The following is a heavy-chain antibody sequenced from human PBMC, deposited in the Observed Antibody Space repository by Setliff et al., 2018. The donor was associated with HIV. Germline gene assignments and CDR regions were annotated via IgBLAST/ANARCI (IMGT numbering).Heavy chain of an antibody. CDR2: IYTSGST. V-gene: IGHV4-4*07. Sequence: SSETLSLTCTVSGGSISSYYWSWIRQPAGKGLEWIGRIYTSGSTNYNPSLKSRVTMSVDTPKNQFSLKLNSVTAADAAVYYCAKTIGRYFDIFDNWGQGTLVTVSS. D-gene: IGHD3-9*01. CDR1: GGSISSYY. CDR3: AKTIGRYFDIFDN. J-gene: IGHJ4*02.